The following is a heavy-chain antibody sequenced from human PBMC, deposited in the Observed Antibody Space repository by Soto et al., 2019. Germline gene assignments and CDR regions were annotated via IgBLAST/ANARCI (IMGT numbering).Heavy chain of an antibody. CDR1: GLEVSYNY. CDR3: ARDKTQGAGWFDP. CDR2: LYNSETT. J-gene: IGHJ5*02. V-gene: IGHV3-53*01. Sequence: GGSLRLSCAASGLEVSYNYMNWVRQAPGKGLEWVSVLYNSETTYYAESVKGRFTISRDTVKNTVYLEMNDLRVDDTAVYYCARDKTQGAGWFDPWGRGALVTVSS.